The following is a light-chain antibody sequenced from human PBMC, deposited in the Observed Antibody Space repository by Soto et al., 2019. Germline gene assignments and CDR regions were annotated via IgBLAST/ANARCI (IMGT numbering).Light chain of an antibody. CDR1: QHISDY. CDR2: AQS. J-gene: IGKJ1*01. CDR3: QQSYSAPQT. V-gene: IGKV1-39*01. Sequence: DIQMTQSPSSLSASVGDRVTITCRASQHISDYINWYQQKPGKAPKLLIYAQSNLQSGVPSRFTGSRSGTDFSLTITSLQGEDVATYYCQQSYSAPQTFGQGTKVEIK.